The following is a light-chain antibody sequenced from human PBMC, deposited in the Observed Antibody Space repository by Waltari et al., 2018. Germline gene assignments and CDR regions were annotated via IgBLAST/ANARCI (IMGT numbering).Light chain of an antibody. CDR1: QSLLHRNGTNY. Sequence: DIVVTQSPLSLPATPGELASISCRSSQSLLHRNGTNYLDWYLQKPGPSPQLLIYLGSNRASGVPDRFSGSGSGTDFTLRSSRVEAEDVGVYYCMQSLQTLWTFGQWTKVEIK. CDR2: LGS. V-gene: IGKV2-28*01. CDR3: MQSLQTLWT. J-gene: IGKJ1*01.